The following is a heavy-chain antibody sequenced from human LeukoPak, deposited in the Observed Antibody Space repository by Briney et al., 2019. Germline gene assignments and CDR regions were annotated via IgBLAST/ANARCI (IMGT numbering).Heavy chain of an antibody. CDR3: ARARPDIVVVPAAIGHAFVI. Sequence: SGGSLRLSCAASGFTFSSYSMNWVRQAPGKGLEWVSGINWNGGSTVYADSVKGRFSISRDNAKNSLYLQMNSLRAEDTALYYCARARPDIVVVPAAIGHAFVIWGQGTMVTVSS. D-gene: IGHD2-2*01. J-gene: IGHJ3*02. CDR1: GFTFSSYS. V-gene: IGHV3-20*04. CDR2: INWNGGST.